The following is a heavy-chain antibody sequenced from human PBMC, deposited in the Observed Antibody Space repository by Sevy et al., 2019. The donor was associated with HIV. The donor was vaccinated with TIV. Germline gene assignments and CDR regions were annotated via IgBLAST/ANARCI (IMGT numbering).Heavy chain of an antibody. Sequence: SETLSLTCTVSGGSISSYYWSWIRQPPGKGLEWIGYIYYSGSTNYNPSLKSRVTISVDTSKNQFSLKLSSVTAADTAVYYCARAKTGYYYDSSGYYYFDYWGQGTLVIVSS. CDR1: GGSISSYY. D-gene: IGHD3-22*01. CDR2: IYYSGST. V-gene: IGHV4-59*13. CDR3: ARAKTGYYYDSSGYYYFDY. J-gene: IGHJ4*02.